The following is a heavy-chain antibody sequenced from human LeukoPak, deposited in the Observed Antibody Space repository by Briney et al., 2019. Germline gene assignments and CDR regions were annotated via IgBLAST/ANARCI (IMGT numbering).Heavy chain of an antibody. CDR2: IYYSGST. Sequence: PSETLSLTCTVSGGSISSYYWSWIRQPPGKGLEWIGYIYYSGSTNYNPSLKSRVTISVDTSKNQFSLKLSSVTAEDTAVYYCATVYYDFWSGLDYWGQGTLVTVSS. V-gene: IGHV4-59*01. J-gene: IGHJ4*02. CDR1: GGSISSYY. CDR3: ATVYYDFWSGLDY. D-gene: IGHD3-3*01.